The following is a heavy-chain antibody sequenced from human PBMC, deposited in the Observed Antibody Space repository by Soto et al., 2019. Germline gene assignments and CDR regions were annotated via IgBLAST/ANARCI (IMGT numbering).Heavy chain of an antibody. V-gene: IGHV5-51*01. D-gene: IGHD3-9*01. J-gene: IGHJ6*02. CDR1: GYSFTSYW. Sequence: GESLKISCKGSGYSFTSYWIGWVRQMPGKGLEWMGIIYPGDSDTRYSLSFQGQVTISADKSISTAYLQWSSLKASDSAMYYFARLKYYDILTGLSYHYGMDVWGQGTTVTVSS. CDR3: ARLKYYDILTGLSYHYGMDV. CDR2: IYPGDSDT.